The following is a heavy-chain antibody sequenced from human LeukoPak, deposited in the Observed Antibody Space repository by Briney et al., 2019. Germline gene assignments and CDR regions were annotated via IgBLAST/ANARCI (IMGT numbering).Heavy chain of an antibody. Sequence: GSLRLSCAASGFTFSSYAMHWVRQAPGKGLEWVAVISYDGSNKYYADSVKGRFTISRDNSKNTLYLQMNSLRAEDTAVYYCAKGGTGTNSEWRIGYFDYWGQGTLVTVSS. D-gene: IGHD1-7*01. V-gene: IGHV3-30-3*01. J-gene: IGHJ4*02. CDR1: GFTFSSYA. CDR3: AKGGTGTNSEWRIGYFDY. CDR2: ISYDGSNK.